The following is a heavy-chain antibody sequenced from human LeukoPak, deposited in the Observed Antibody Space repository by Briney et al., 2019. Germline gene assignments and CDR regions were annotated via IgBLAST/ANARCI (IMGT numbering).Heavy chain of an antibody. J-gene: IGHJ6*02. CDR2: ISAYNGNT. Sequence: ASVKVSCKASGYTFTSYGISWVRQAPGQGLEWRGWISAYNGNTNYAQKLQGRVTMTTDTSTSTAYMELRSLRSDDAAVYYCARTNYYDSSGYQGAGTYYYGMDVWGQGTTVTVSS. D-gene: IGHD3-22*01. CDR3: ARTNYYDSSGYQGAGTYYYGMDV. CDR1: GYTFTSYG. V-gene: IGHV1-18*01.